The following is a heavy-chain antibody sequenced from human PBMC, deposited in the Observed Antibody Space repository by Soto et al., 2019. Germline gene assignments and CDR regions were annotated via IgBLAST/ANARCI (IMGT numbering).Heavy chain of an antibody. CDR3: ARARRGAPYYYTMDL. CDR1: GFTFCSYA. V-gene: IGHV3-23*01. J-gene: IGHJ6*02. Sequence: ELQLLESGGGLVQPGGSLRLSCIASGFTFCSYAMTWVRQAPGKGLEWVSDISGSGGITYYADSVKGRFTISRDNSKNTLNLQMNSLRADDTAVYYCARARRGAPYYYTMDLWGQGTTVTVSS. CDR2: ISGSGGIT. D-gene: IGHD3-10*01.